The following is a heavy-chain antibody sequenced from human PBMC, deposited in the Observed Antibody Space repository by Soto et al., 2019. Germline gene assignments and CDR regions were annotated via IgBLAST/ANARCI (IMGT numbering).Heavy chain of an antibody. CDR2: IYWDDDK. J-gene: IGHJ4*02. CDR3: AHRVLRTFLGLVTTTAIYFDF. D-gene: IGHD3-3*01. V-gene: IGHV2-5*02. Sequence: QITLNESGPTQVKPRQTLTLTCTFSGFSLTTSGVGVGWIRQSPGKAPEWLALIYWDDDKRYSPSLKRRLTITKDTSKHQVVLTMADLDPADTATYYCAHRVLRTFLGLVTTTAIYFDFWGQGTPVAVSS. CDR1: GFSLTTSGVG.